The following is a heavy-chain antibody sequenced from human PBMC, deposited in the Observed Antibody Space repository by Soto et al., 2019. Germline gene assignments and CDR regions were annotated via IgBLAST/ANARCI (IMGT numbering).Heavy chain of an antibody. CDR2: IYHSGST. Sequence: SETLSPTCAVSGGSISSSNWWSWVRQPPGKGMEWIGEIYHSGSTNYNPSLKSRVTISVDKSKNQFSLKLSSVTAADTAVYYCERGGASGGSYHTDYFDYWGQGTLVTVSS. V-gene: IGHV4-4*02. CDR1: GGSISSSNW. CDR3: ERGGASGGSYHTDYFDY. D-gene: IGHD1-26*01. J-gene: IGHJ4*02.